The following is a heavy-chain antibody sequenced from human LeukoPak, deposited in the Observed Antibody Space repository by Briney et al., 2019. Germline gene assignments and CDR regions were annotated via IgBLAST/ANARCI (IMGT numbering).Heavy chain of an antibody. CDR3: ARATGSGWYTFDY. CDR1: GFNVSSNY. D-gene: IGHD6-19*01. CDR2: IYSGGST. Sequence: PGGSLRLSCAASGFNVSSNYMSWVRQAPGKGLEWVSVIYSGGSTYYIDSVKGRFTISRHNSKNTLYLQMNSLRAEDTAVYYCARATGSGWYTFDYWGQGTLVTVSS. J-gene: IGHJ4*02. V-gene: IGHV3-53*04.